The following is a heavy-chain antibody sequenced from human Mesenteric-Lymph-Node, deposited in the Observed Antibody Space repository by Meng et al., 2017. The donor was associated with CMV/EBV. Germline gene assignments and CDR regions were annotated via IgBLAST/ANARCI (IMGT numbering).Heavy chain of an antibody. Sequence: SVKVSCKASEYTFIGYYMHWVRQAPGQGLEWMGWIIPISGITNYAQKFQGRVTITADRSTSTAYMELSSLRSEDTAVYYCARDRVSIMLLPTSRKGTYYYYGMDVWGQGTTVTVSS. CDR2: IIPISGIT. CDR1: EYTFIGYY. V-gene: IGHV1-69*10. CDR3: ARDRVSIMLLPTSRKGTYYYYGMDV. J-gene: IGHJ6*02. D-gene: IGHD1-26*01.